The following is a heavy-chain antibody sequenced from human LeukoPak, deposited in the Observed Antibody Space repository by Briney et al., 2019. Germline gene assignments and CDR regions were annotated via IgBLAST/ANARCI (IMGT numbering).Heavy chain of an antibody. CDR3: AGLRIAAAGTVYWFDP. CDR1: GGTFSSYA. CDR2: SIPILGIA. V-gene: IGHV1-69*04. J-gene: IGHJ5*02. D-gene: IGHD6-13*01. Sequence: SVTVSCMASGGTFSSYAISWVRPAPGQGLDWMGRSIPILGIANYAQKFQGRVTITADKSTSTAYMELSSLRSEDTAVYYCAGLRIAAAGTVYWFDPWGQGTLVTVSS.